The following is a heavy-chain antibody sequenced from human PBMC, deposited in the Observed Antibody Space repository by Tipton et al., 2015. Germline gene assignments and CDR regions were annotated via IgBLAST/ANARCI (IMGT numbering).Heavy chain of an antibody. V-gene: IGHV4-61*01. J-gene: IGHJ4*02. Sequence: LVKPTETLSLSCTVSGGSVSSLNYYWSWIRQPPGKGLEWMGYIYYNGNTNYNPSLKSRVTISLDTSKNEVYLNLGSVTAADTAVYYCARDRVASYAFDDWGQGTLVAVSS. CDR1: GGSVSSLNYY. CDR2: IYYNGNT. D-gene: IGHD2-2*01. CDR3: ARDRVASYAFDD.